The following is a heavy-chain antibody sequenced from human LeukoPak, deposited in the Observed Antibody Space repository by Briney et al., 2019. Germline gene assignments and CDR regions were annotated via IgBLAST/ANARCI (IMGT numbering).Heavy chain of an antibody. CDR2: IYYTGST. Sequence: SETLSLTCTVSGGSISGFYWNWIRQPPGKGLEWIGYIYYTGSTNYNPSLKSRVTISVDTSKNQFSLKLSSVTAADTAVYYCARGTISMDVWGRGTTVTISS. V-gene: IGHV4-59*01. D-gene: IGHD3-9*01. J-gene: IGHJ6*03. CDR1: GGSISGFY. CDR3: ARGTISMDV.